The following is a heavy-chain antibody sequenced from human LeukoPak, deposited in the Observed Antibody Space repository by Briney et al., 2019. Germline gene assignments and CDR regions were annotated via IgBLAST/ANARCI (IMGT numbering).Heavy chain of an antibody. D-gene: IGHD1/OR15-1a*01. J-gene: IGHJ4*02. CDR1: GLTLSGYW. CDR3: STVEHF. Sequence: GGSLRLSCSASGLTLSGYWMHWVRQIRGKGLVWVSRIDSDGSGTSYADSVKGRFTISRDDVKNTLYLQMNSLRVEDTGLYYCSTVEHFWGQGTLVTVSS. CDR2: IDSDGSGT. V-gene: IGHV3-74*01.